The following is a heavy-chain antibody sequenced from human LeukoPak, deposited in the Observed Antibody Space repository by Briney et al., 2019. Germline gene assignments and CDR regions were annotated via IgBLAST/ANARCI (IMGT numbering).Heavy chain of an antibody. CDR3: ARRPKTYYYDSSGYSFDY. CDR1: GGFFSGYY. V-gene: IGHV4-34*01. CDR2: INHSGST. Sequence: SETLSLTCAVYGGFFSGYYWSWIRQPPGKGLEWIGEINHSGSTNYNPSLKSRVTISVDTSKNQFSLKLSSVTAADTAVYYCARRPKTYYYDSSGYSFDYWGQGTLVTVSS. D-gene: IGHD3-22*01. J-gene: IGHJ4*02.